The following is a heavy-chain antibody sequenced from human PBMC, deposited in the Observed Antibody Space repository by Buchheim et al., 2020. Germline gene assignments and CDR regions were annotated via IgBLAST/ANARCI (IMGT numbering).Heavy chain of an antibody. V-gene: IGHV4-39*07. J-gene: IGHJ5*02. CDR2: IYYSGSP. CDR3: ARCPWYYDFWSGYYSDRFWFDP. D-gene: IGHD3-3*01. CDR1: GGSISSSSYY. Sequence: QLQLQESGPGLVKPSETLSLTCTVSGGSISSSSYYWGWIRQPPGKGLEWIGSIYYSGSPYYTPSLKSRVTISVDTSKNPFSLKLSSVTAADTAVYYCARCPWYYDFWSGYYSDRFWFDPWGQGTL.